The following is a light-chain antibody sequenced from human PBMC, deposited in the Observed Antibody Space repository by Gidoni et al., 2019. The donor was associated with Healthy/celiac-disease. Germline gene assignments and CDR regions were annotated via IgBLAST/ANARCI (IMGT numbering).Light chain of an antibody. CDR1: QSVTSN. CDR3: QQYNNWPLMYT. J-gene: IGKJ2*01. Sequence: EIVMTQSPATLSVSPGESATLSCRASQSVTSNLAWYQQKPGQAPRLLIYDASTRATGIPARFSGSGSGTEFTLTISSLQSEDLAVYYCQQYNNWPLMYTFGQGTKLEIK. V-gene: IGKV3-15*01. CDR2: DAS.